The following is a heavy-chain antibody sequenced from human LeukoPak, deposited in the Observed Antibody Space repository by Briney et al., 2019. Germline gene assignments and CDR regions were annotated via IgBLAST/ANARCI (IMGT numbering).Heavy chain of an antibody. CDR1: GFTVSSNY. CDR3: ARDHRGYSGYKWGYYYYGMDV. J-gene: IGHJ6*04. Sequence: GGSLRLSCAASGFTVSSNYMSWVRQAPGKGLEWVSVIYSGGSTYYADSVKGRFTISRDNSKNTLYLQMNSLRAEDTAVYYCARDHRGYSGYKWGYYYYGMDVWGKGTTVTVSS. D-gene: IGHD5-12*01. CDR2: IYSGGST. V-gene: IGHV3-53*01.